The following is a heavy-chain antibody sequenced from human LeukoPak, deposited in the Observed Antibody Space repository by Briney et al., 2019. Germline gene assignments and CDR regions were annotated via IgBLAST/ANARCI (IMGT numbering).Heavy chain of an antibody. CDR2: INSDGSST. J-gene: IGHJ4*02. CDR1: GFSFSSYW. Sequence: GGSLRLSCAASGFSFSSYWMHWVRQAPGKGLVWVSRINSDGSSTTYPDSVKGRFTISRDNANNTLYLQMNSLRAEDTAVYYCARDRVGSFDYWGQGTLVTVSS. D-gene: IGHD3-10*01. V-gene: IGHV3-74*01. CDR3: ARDRVGSFDY.